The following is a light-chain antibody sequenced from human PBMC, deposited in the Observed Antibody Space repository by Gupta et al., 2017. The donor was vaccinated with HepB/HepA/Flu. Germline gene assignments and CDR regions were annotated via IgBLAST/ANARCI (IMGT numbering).Light chain of an antibody. Sequence: QSVLTQPPSVSAAPGQKVTISCSGSSSNIGINSVSWYQQFPGTAPKLLIYENYNRPSGISDPFSCPKSGSASTLGIHGLPTWDEADYYCGTWDSSLSDVVFGGGTKLTVL. J-gene: IGLJ3*02. CDR3: GTWDSSLSDVV. CDR2: ENY. V-gene: IGLV1-51*02. CDR1: SSNIGINS.